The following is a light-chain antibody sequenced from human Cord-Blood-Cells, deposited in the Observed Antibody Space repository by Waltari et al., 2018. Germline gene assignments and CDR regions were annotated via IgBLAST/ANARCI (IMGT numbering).Light chain of an antibody. CDR2: AAS. CDR3: QQSYSTPIT. V-gene: IGKV1-39*01. J-gene: IGKJ5*01. Sequence: DIQMTQSPSSLSASVGDRAPITSRASQSINSYLNWYQQKPGKSPNLLIYAASRLQDGVPSRCSGSGSGTDFTLTISSLQPEDFATYYCQQSYSTPITFGQGTRLEIK. CDR1: QSINSY.